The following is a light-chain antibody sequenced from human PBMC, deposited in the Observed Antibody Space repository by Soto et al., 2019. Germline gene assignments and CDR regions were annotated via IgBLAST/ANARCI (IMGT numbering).Light chain of an antibody. CDR1: GSDIGAYNT. V-gene: IGLV2-14*01. J-gene: IGLJ1*01. CDR2: EVT. Sequence: QSVLTQPASVSGSPGQSITISCTGTGSDIGAYNTVAWYQQHPRRVPKLMIYEVTNRPSGISNRFSDSKSGNTASLTISGLQAEDEGDYYCSSYTRGNTYVFGTGTKVTVL. CDR3: SSYTRGNTYV.